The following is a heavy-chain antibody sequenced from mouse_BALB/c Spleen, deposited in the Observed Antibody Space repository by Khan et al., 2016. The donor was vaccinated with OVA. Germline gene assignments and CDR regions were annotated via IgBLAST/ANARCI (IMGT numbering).Heavy chain of an antibody. D-gene: IGHD2-1*01. CDR2: IYPGSGST. CDR3: AHIVYGISYALDY. CDR1: GYTFTDYD. V-gene: IGHV1-77*01. Sequence: VQLQESGPELVKPGASVKMSCKTSGYTFTDYDISWVKQRTGQGLEWIGEIYPGSGSTYYNEKFKGKATLTADKSSNTAYMHLSSLTSEDSAVXFYAHIVYGISYALDYWGQGTAVTVSS. J-gene: IGHJ4*01.